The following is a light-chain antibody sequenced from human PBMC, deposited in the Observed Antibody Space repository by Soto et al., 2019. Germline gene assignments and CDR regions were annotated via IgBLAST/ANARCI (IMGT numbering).Light chain of an antibody. CDR1: QNIDSW. CDR3: QQYNSYPYS. CDR2: DAS. Sequence: DIQVTQSPSTLSASVGDRVTISCRASQNIDSWLAWYQQKPGKAPKLLIYDASTWESGVPSRFSGSGSGTEFTLTISSLQPDDFATYYCQQYNSYPYSFGPGTKVDIK. V-gene: IGKV1-5*01. J-gene: IGKJ3*01.